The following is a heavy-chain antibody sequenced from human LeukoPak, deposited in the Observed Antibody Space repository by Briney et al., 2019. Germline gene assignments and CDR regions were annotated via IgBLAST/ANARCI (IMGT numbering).Heavy chain of an antibody. J-gene: IGHJ4*02. V-gene: IGHV3-9*01. CDR2: ITWNSDNI. CDR1: GFTFDDYA. CDR3: ARAGRIQLWLLGQNDY. Sequence: GGSLRLSCAASGFTFDDYAMHWVRQAPGKGLEWVSGITWNSDNIEYADSVKGRFTISRDNAKNSLYLQMNSLRAEDTAVYYCARAGRIQLWLLGQNDYWGQGTLVTVSS. D-gene: IGHD5-18*01.